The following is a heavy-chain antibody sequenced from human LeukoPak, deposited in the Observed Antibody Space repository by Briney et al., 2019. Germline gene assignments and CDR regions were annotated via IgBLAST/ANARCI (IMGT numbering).Heavy chain of an antibody. CDR2: IYTSGST. CDR3: ARALDGYYDSSGYLY. D-gene: IGHD3-22*01. J-gene: IGHJ4*02. Sequence: SETLSLTCTVSGGSISSGSYYWSWIRQPAGKGLEWIGRIYTSGSTNYNPSLKSRVTISVDTSKNQFSLKLSSVTAADTAVYYCARALDGYYDSSGYLYWGQGTLVTVSS. V-gene: IGHV4-61*02. CDR1: GGSISSGSYY.